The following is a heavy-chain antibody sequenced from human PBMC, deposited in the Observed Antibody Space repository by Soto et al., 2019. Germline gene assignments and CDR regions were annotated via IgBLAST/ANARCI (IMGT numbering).Heavy chain of an antibody. J-gene: IGHJ1*01. Sequence: GGSLRLSCAASGFTFSSYAMHWVRQAPGKGLEWVAVISYAGSNKYYADSVKGRFTISRDNSKNTLYLQMNSLRAEDTAVYYCARDRHIVVVTATLYFQHWGQGTLVTVSA. V-gene: IGHV3-30-3*01. D-gene: IGHD2-21*02. CDR1: GFTFSSYA. CDR3: ARDRHIVVVTATLYFQH. CDR2: ISYAGSNK.